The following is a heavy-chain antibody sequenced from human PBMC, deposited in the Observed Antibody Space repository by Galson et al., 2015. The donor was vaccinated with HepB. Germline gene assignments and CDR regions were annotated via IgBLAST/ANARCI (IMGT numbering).Heavy chain of an antibody. J-gene: IGHJ4*02. CDR2: ISSSSSTI. Sequence: SLRLSCAASGFTFSSYSMNWVRQAPGKGLEWVSYISSSSSTIYYADSVKGRFTISRDNAKNSLYLQMNSLRAEDTAVYYCTRGIGWYWLYYFDYWGQGTLVTVSS. V-gene: IGHV3-48*04. CDR1: GFTFSSYS. D-gene: IGHD6-19*01. CDR3: TRGIGWYWLYYFDY.